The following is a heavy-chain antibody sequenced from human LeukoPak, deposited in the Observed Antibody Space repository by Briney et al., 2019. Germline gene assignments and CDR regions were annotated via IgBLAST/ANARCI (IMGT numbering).Heavy chain of an antibody. CDR3: ARGDSSGLEDFHVRIGLEDPFDY. J-gene: IGHJ4*02. D-gene: IGHD6-19*01. CDR2: INPNSGGT. Sequence: ASVTVSCKASGYTFTGYYMHWVRQAPGQGLEWMGWINPNSGGTNYAQKFQGRVTMTRDTSISTAYMELSRLRSDDTAVYYCARGDSSGLEDFHVRIGLEDPFDYWGQGTLVTVSS. V-gene: IGHV1-2*02. CDR1: GYTFTGYY.